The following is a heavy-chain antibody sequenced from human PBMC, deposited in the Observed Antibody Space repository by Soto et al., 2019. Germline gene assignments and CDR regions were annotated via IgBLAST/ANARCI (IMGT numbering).Heavy chain of an antibody. Sequence: PSETLSLTCAVYGGSFSGYYWIWIRQPPGKGLEWIGEINHSGSTNYNPSLKSRVTISVDTSKNQFSLKLSSVTAADTAVYYCARLGINTVTTEVYWFDPWGQGTLVTVSS. CDR2: INHSGST. J-gene: IGHJ5*02. D-gene: IGHD4-17*01. CDR1: GGSFSGYY. CDR3: ARLGINTVTTEVYWFDP. V-gene: IGHV4-34*01.